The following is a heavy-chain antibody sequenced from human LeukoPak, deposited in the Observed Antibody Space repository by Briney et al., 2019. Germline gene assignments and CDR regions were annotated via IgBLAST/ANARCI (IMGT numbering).Heavy chain of an antibody. CDR3: ARAASYYYGSGSYYKDYYYYYMDV. CDR2: IYTSGST. J-gene: IGHJ6*03. Sequence: SQTLSLTCTVSGGSISSGSYYWSWIRQPAGKGLEWIGRIYTSGSTNYNPSLKSRVPISVDTSKNQFSLKLSSVTAADTAVYYCARAASYYYGSGSYYKDYYYYYMDVWGKGTTVTVSS. V-gene: IGHV4-61*02. CDR1: GGSISSGSYY. D-gene: IGHD3-10*01.